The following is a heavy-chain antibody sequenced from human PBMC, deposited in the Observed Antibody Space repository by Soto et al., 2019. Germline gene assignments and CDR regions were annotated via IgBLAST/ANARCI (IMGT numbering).Heavy chain of an antibody. CDR3: ARVRITMVRADTILDAFDI. CDR2: ISSSSSTI. Sequence: GGSLRLSCAGSGFTFSSYSMNWVRQAPGKGLEWVSYISSSSSTIYYADSVKGRFTISRDNAKNSLYLQMNSLRAEDTAVYYCARVRITMVRADTILDAFDIWGQGTMVTVSS. J-gene: IGHJ3*02. D-gene: IGHD3-10*01. V-gene: IGHV3-48*01. CDR1: GFTFSSYS.